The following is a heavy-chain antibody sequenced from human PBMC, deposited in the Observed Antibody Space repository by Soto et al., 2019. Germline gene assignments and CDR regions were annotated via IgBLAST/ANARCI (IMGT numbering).Heavy chain of an antibody. J-gene: IGHJ4*02. CDR3: ARDHPGPFEY. Sequence: VGSLRLSCASSVLTVSGDHMSWVRQAPGKGLQWVSLIHSDGSTYYADSVKGRFTISRDSSRNTVSLQMNSLRADDTALYFCARDHPGPFEYWGQGTLVNVSS. D-gene: IGHD7-27*01. CDR1: VLTVSGDH. CDR2: IHSDGST. V-gene: IGHV3-53*01.